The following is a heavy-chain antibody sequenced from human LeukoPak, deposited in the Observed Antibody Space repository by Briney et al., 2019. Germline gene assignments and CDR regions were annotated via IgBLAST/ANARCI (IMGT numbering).Heavy chain of an antibody. V-gene: IGHV3-30*02. J-gene: IGHJ4*02. CDR3: AKDRRRKYYYGSGSWEN. CDR2: IRYDGSNK. CDR1: GFTFTNAW. D-gene: IGHD3-10*01. Sequence: GGSLRLSCEASGFTFTNAWMNWVRQAPGKGLEWVAFIRYDGSNKYYADSVKGRFTISRDNSKNTLYLQMNSLRAEDTAVYYCAKDRRRKYYYGSGSWENWGQGTLVTVSS.